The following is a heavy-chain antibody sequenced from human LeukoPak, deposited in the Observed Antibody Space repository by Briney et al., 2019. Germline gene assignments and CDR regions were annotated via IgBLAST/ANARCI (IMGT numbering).Heavy chain of an antibody. CDR1: GGTFSSYA. Sequence: GSSVKVSCKASGGTFSSYAISWVRQAPGQGLERMGGIIPIFGTANYAQKFQGRVTITADESTSTAYMELSSLRSEDTAVYYCARAGSGYSYGWDAFDIWGQGTMVTVSS. CDR2: IIPIFGTA. D-gene: IGHD5-18*01. CDR3: ARAGSGYSYGWDAFDI. V-gene: IGHV1-69*01. J-gene: IGHJ3*02.